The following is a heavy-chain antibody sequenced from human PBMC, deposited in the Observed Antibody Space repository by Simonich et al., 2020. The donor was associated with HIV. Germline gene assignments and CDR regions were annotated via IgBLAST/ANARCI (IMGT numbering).Heavy chain of an antibody. CDR3: ARVKALHDAFDL. D-gene: IGHD3-22*01. J-gene: IGHJ3*01. CDR2: VIPTFGTT. V-gene: IGHV1-69*13. Sequence: EVKKPGSSVKVSCKASGGTFSSQAISWVRQAPGQGLEWMGGVIPTFGTTNYEQKFQGRVTITADDSTSTAYMELRSLRSEDTAVYYCARVKALHDAFDLWGQGTMVTVSS. CDR1: GGTFSSQA.